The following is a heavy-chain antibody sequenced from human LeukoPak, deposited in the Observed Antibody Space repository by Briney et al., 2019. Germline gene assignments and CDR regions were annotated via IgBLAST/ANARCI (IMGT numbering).Heavy chain of an antibody. J-gene: IGHJ6*02. CDR2: INPSGGST. CDR3: ARARNAITIFGVVTVRGGMDV. Sequence: GASVKVSCKASGYTFTSYYMHRVRQAPGQGLEWMGIINPSGGSTSYAQKFQGRVTMTRDTSTSTVYMELSSLRSEDTAVYYCARARNAITIFGVVTVRGGMDVWGQGTTVTVSS. D-gene: IGHD3-3*01. CDR1: GYTFTSYY. V-gene: IGHV1-46*01.